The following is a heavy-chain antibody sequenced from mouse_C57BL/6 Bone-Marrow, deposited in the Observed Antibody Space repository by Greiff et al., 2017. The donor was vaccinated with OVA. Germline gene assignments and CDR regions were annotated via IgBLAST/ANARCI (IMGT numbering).Heavy chain of an antibody. Sequence: VQLKQPGTELVKPGASVKLSCKASGYTFTSYWMHWVKQRPGQGLEWIGNINPSNGGTNYNEKFKSKATLTVDKSSSTAYMQLSSLTSEDSAVDDCAREGDGYWAWFAYWGQGTLVTVSA. CDR2: INPSNGGT. CDR3: AREGDGYWAWFAY. V-gene: IGHV1-53*01. CDR1: GYTFTSYW. J-gene: IGHJ3*01. D-gene: IGHD2-3*01.